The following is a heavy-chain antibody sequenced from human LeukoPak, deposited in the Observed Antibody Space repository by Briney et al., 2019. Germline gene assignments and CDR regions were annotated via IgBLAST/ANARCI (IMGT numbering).Heavy chain of an antibody. Sequence: SETLSLTCAVSGGSISSGGYSWSWIRQPPGKGLEWIGYIYHSGSTYYNPSLKSRVTISVDTSKNQFSLKLSSVTAADTAVYYCARATLLGMDVWGQGTTVTVSS. J-gene: IGHJ6*02. V-gene: IGHV4-30-2*01. CDR1: GGSISSGGYS. CDR2: IYHSGST. CDR3: ARATLLGMDV.